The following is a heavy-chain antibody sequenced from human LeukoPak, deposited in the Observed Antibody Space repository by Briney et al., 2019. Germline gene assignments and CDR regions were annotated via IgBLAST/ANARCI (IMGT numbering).Heavy chain of an antibody. CDR2: LTNSGGSGGVT. CDR3: AKAMSTDHYDSRGFYRVDFDS. J-gene: IGHJ4*02. Sequence: GGSLRLSCAASGFTFSTYAMSWVRQAPGKGLEWVSALTNSGGSGGVTYYADSVKGRFIISRDNSQSTLYLQLSSLRAEDTAVYYCAKAMSTDHYDSRGFYRVDFDSWGQGTLVTVSS. CDR1: GFTFSTYA. V-gene: IGHV3-23*01. D-gene: IGHD3-22*01.